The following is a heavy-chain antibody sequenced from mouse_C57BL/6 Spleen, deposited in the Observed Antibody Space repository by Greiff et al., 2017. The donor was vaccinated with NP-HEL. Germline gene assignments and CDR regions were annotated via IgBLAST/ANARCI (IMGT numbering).Heavy chain of an antibody. CDR3: ARDQAYYDYDVIYYAMDY. J-gene: IGHJ4*01. Sequence: EVQLQESGPGLVKPSQSLSLTCSVTGYSITSGYYWNWIRQFPGNKLEWMGYISYDGSNNYNPSLKNRISITRDTSKNQFFLKLNSVTTEDTATYYCARDQAYYDYDVIYYAMDYWGQGTSVTVSS. D-gene: IGHD2-4*01. CDR1: GYSITSGYY. V-gene: IGHV3-6*01. CDR2: ISYDGSN.